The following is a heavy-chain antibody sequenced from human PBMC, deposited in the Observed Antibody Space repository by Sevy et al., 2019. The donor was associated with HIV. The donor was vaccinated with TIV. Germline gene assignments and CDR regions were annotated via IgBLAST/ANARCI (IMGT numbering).Heavy chain of an antibody. D-gene: IGHD5-18*01. J-gene: IGHJ6*02. CDR2: ISYDANNK. V-gene: IGHV3-30*04. CDR1: GFTFSNYA. Sequence: GGSLRLSCAASGFTFSNYALHWVRQAPGKGLEWVAIISYDANNKYYADSVKGRFTISRDNSKNTVYLQMKSLRVEDTAEYYGARVATVDTAMVNFYYYYGMDVWGQGTTVTVSS. CDR3: ARVATVDTAMVNFYYYYGMDV.